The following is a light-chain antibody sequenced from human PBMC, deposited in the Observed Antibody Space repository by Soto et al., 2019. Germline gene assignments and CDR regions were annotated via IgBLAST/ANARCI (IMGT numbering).Light chain of an antibody. CDR3: QTWGTGVVV. CDR2: VNSDGSH. Sequence: QSVLTQSPSASASLGASIKLTCTLSRGHSSYAIAWHQQQPEKGPRYVMKVNSDGSHIKGDGTPYRCSGSSSGPERFLTSANLQSEDEADYYCQTWGTGVVVFGGGTKLTVL. V-gene: IGLV4-69*01. J-gene: IGLJ2*01. CDR1: RGHSSYA.